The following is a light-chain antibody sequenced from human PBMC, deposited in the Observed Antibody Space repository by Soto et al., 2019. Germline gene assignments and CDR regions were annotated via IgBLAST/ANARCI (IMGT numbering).Light chain of an antibody. Sequence: QSVLTQPASVSGSAGQSITISCSGTMRDVGAYNLVSWYQQHPGTAPKLIIYEVSNRPTGVSNRFSGSKSGNTASLTISGLQDEDEADYYCSSYTSSSTLCVFGTGTKLTVL. V-gene: IGLV2-14*01. CDR1: MRDVGAYNL. CDR3: SSYTSSSTLCV. J-gene: IGLJ1*01. CDR2: EVS.